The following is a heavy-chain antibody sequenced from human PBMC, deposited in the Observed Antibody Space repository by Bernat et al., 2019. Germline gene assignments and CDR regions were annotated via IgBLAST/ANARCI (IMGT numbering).Heavy chain of an antibody. CDR3: AREGGYSYGYSGSFDY. Sequence: QVQLVESGGGLVKPGGSLRLSCAASGFTFSSYAMHWVRQAPGKGLEWVAVISYDGSNKYYADSVKGRFTISRDNSKNTLYLQMNSLRAEDTAVYYCAREGGYSYGYSGSFDYWGQGTLVTVSS. D-gene: IGHD5-18*01. CDR1: GFTFSSYA. J-gene: IGHJ4*02. CDR2: ISYDGSNK. V-gene: IGHV3-30-3*01.